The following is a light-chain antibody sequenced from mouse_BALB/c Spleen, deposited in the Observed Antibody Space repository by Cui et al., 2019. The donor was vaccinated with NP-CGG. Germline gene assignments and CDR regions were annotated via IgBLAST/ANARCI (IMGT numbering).Light chain of an antibody. V-gene: IGLV1*01. CDR3: ALWYSNHWV. CDR1: TGAVTTSNY. CDR2: GTN. Sequence: QAVVTQESAPTTSPGETASLTSSSSTGAVTTSNYANWVKEKPDHLFTGLIGGTNNRAPGIPARFSGSLIGDKAALTIAGAQTEDEAIYFCALWYSNHWVFGGGTKLTVL. J-gene: IGLJ1*01.